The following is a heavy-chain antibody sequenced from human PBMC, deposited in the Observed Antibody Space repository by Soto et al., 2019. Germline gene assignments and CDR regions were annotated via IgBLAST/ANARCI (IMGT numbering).Heavy chain of an antibody. CDR1: GFTFSSYA. V-gene: IGHV3-23*01. D-gene: IGHD2-2*03. Sequence: GGSLRLSCAASGFTFSSYAMSWVRQAPGKGLEWVSAISGSGGSTYYADSVKGRFTISRDNSKNTLYLQMNSLRAEDTAVYYYAKVDGLDIVVVPAAMHYYGMDVWGQGTTVTVSS. CDR3: AKVDGLDIVVVPAAMHYYGMDV. CDR2: ISGSGGST. J-gene: IGHJ6*02.